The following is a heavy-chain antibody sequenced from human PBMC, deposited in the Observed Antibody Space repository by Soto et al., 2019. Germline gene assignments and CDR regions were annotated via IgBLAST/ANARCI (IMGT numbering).Heavy chain of an antibody. CDR1: GFTFSSYA. J-gene: IGHJ4*02. D-gene: IGHD3-22*01. Sequence: GGSLRLSCAASGFTFSSYAMSWVRQAPGQGLGWVSAISGSGGSTYYADSVKGRFSISRDKTKNTLYLHMKCLRAEDTAVYYCAKVASSGSYGRFYYWGQGTLVTVSS. V-gene: IGHV3-23*01. CDR3: AKVASSGSYGRFYY. CDR2: ISGSGGST.